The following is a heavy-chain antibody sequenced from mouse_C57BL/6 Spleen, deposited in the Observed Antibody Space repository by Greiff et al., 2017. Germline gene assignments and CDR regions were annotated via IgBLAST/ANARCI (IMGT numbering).Heavy chain of an antibody. CDR3: AKSTMVTDGYAMDY. V-gene: IGHV2-2*01. J-gene: IGHJ4*01. D-gene: IGHD2-2*01. Sequence: QVQLQQSGPGLVQPSQRLSITCTVSGFSLTSYGVHWVRQSPGKGLEWLGVIWSGGSTDYNAAFISRLSISKDNSKSQVFFKMNSLQADDTAIYYCAKSTMVTDGYAMDYWGQGTSVTVSS. CDR2: IWSGGST. CDR1: GFSLTSYG.